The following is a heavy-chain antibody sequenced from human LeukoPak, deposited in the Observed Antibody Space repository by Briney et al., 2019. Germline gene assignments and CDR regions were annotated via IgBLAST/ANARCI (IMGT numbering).Heavy chain of an antibody. V-gene: IGHV4-61*05. D-gene: IGHD3-22*01. CDR2: IYYSGST. J-gene: IGHJ4*02. Sequence: PSETLSLTCTVSGGSISSSSYYWGWIRQPPGKGLEWIGHIYYSGSTNYNPSLKSRVTISVDTSKNQFSLKLSSVTAADTAVYYCARAGWAVVTPFDYWGQGTLVTVSS. CDR3: ARAGWAVVTPFDY. CDR1: GGSISSSSYY.